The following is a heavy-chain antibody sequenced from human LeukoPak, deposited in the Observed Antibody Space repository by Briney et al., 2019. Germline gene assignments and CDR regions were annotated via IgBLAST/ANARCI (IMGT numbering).Heavy chain of an antibody. CDR2: ISYDGGNK. D-gene: IGHD2-2*01. V-gene: IGHV3-30-3*01. CDR3: ASSSTSPLDY. J-gene: IGHJ4*02. CDR1: GFTFSNYA. Sequence: GGSLRLSCAASGFTFSNYAMHWVRQAPGKGLEWVAVISYDGGNKYYADSVKGRFTISRDNSKNTLYLQMNSLRAEDTAVYYCASSSTSPLDYWGQGTLVTVSS.